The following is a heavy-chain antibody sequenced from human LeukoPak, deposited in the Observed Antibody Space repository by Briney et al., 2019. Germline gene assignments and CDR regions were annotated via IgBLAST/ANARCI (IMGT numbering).Heavy chain of an antibody. V-gene: IGHV3-53*01. CDR2: IYSGGST. D-gene: IGHD4-17*01. J-gene: IGHJ4*02. CDR1: GFTVSSNY. CDR3: ARALLPGDSAGGY. Sequence: GGSLRLSCAASGFTVSSNYMSWVRQAPGKGLEWVSVIYSGGSTYYADSVKGRFTISRDNSKNTLYLQMNSLRAEDTAVYYCARALLPGDSAGGYWGQGTLVTVSS.